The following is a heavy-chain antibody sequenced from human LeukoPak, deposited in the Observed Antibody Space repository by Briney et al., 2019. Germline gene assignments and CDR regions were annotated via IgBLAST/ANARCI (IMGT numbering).Heavy chain of an antibody. J-gene: IGHJ4*02. Sequence: GGSLRLSCVASGFTFSSYSMNWVRQAPGKGLEWVSYITRSSSAKFYADSVKGRFTISRDNAENLLYLQMNSLRAEDTAVYYCTRDQEGSDYWGQGTLVTVSS. CDR1: GFTFSSYS. CDR3: TRDQEGSDY. V-gene: IGHV3-48*01. CDR2: ITRSSSAK.